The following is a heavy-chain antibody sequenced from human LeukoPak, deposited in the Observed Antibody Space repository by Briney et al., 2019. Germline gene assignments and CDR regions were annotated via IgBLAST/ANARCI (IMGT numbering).Heavy chain of an antibody. J-gene: IGHJ4*02. Sequence: GGSLRLSCVASGFTFSSYSMNWVRQAPGKGLEWVSYITRSSSAKFYADSVKGRFTISRDNAENLLYLQMNSLRAEDTAVYYCTRDQEGSDYWGQGTLVTVSS. CDR1: GFTFSSYS. CDR3: TRDQEGSDY. V-gene: IGHV3-48*01. CDR2: ITRSSSAK.